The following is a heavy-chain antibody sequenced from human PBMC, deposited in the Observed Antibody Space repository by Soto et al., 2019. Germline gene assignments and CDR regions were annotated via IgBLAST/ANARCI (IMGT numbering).Heavy chain of an antibody. CDR1: GFTFSSYW. V-gene: IGHV3-74*01. J-gene: IGHJ4*02. Sequence: GGSLRLSCAASGFTFSSYWMHWVRQAPGKGLVWVSRINSDGSSTSYADSVKGRFTISRDNAKNTLYLQMNSLRAEDTAVYYCARDGSFHDILTGYYNLAYYFDYWGQGTLVTVSS. D-gene: IGHD3-9*01. CDR3: ARDGSFHDILTGYYNLAYYFDY. CDR2: INSDGSST.